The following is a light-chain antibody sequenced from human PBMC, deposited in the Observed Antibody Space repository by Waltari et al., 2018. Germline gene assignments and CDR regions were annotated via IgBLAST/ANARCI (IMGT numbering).Light chain of an antibody. CDR1: QDISRW. CDR3: QQANSFPLT. J-gene: IGKJ4*01. V-gene: IGKV1-12*01. CDR2: AAS. Sequence: DIQMTQFPSSVSASVGDRVTITCRASQDISRWLAWYQQKPGKAPKLLIYAASNLQSGVPSRFSGTGSGTEFTLTISSLQPEDFATYYCQQANSFPLTFGGGTKVEIK.